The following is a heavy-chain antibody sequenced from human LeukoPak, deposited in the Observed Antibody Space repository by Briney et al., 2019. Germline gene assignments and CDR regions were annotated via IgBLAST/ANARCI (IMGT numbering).Heavy chain of an antibody. Sequence: GASVKVSCKASGYIFTTYYIHWVRQAPGQGLEWMGIINPSGGSTSYAQKFQGRVTMTRDMSTSTVYMELSSLRSEDTAVYYCARDFGSGWYAGYFDYWGQGTLVTVSS. CDR3: ARDFGSGWYAGYFDY. CDR2: INPSGGST. J-gene: IGHJ4*02. CDR1: GYIFTTYY. V-gene: IGHV1-46*01. D-gene: IGHD6-19*01.